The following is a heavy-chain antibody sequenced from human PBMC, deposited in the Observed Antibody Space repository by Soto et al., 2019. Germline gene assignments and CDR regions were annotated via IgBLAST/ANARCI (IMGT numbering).Heavy chain of an antibody. CDR1: GFTFSSYS. V-gene: IGHV3-21*01. CDR3: ARDRGYSYGLGSGGMDV. D-gene: IGHD5-18*01. CDR2: ISSSSYI. J-gene: IGHJ6*02. Sequence: GGSLRLSCAASGFTFSSYSMNWVRQAPGKGLEWVSSISSSSYIYYADSVKGRFTISRDNAKNSLYLQMNSLRAEDTAVYYCARDRGYSYGLGSGGMDVWGQGTTVTVSS.